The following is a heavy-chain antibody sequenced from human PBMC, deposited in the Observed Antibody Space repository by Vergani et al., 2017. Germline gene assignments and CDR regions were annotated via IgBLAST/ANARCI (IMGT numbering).Heavy chain of an antibody. CDR1: GFTFSSYG. CDR2: ISYDGSNK. CDR3: AKVRAGMIGLPSLIDY. D-gene: IGHD3-22*01. J-gene: IGHJ4*02. Sequence: QVQLVESGGGVVQPGRSLRLSCAASGFTFSSYGMHWVRQAPGKGLEGVAVISYDGSNKYYADSVKGRFTISRDNSKNTLYLQMNSRRAEDTAVDYCAKVRAGMIGLPSLIDYWGQGTLVTVSS. V-gene: IGHV3-30*18.